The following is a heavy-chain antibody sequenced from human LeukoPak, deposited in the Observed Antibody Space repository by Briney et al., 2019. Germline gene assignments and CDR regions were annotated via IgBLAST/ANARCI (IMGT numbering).Heavy chain of an antibody. CDR2: IWYDGSNK. V-gene: IGHV3-33*06. Sequence: GRSLRLSCAASGFTFSSYGIHWVRQAPGKGLEWVAVIWYDGSNKYYTDSVKGRFTISRDNSKNTLYLQMNSLRAEDTAVYYCAKDVAANWKEGLDYWGRGTLVTVSS. CDR1: GFTFSSYG. D-gene: IGHD1-1*01. J-gene: IGHJ4*02. CDR3: AKDVAANWKEGLDY.